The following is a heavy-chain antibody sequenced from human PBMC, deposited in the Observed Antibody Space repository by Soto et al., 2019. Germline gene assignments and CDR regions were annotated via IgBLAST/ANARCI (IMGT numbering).Heavy chain of an antibody. CDR1: GGSLSSGGYY. D-gene: IGHD6-13*01. CDR3: ASGVAAAGIGWFDP. V-gene: IGHV4-31*03. Sequence: QVQLQESGPGLVKPSETLSLTCTVSGGSLSSGGYYWSWIRQHPGKGLEWIGYIYYSGSTYYNPSLKRRVSMSVDTSKNQFSLKLSSVTAADTAIYYCASGVAAAGIGWFDPWGQGSLVTVSS. CDR2: IYYSGST. J-gene: IGHJ5*02.